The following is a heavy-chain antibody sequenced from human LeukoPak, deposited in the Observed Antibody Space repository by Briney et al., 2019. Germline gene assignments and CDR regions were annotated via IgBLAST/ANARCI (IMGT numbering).Heavy chain of an antibody. CDR2: ISYDGSNK. J-gene: IGHJ4*02. CDR1: GFTFSSYA. V-gene: IGHV3-30-3*01. Sequence: GGSLRLSCAASGFTFSSYAMHWVRQAPGKGLEWVAVISYDGSNKYYADSVKGRFTISRDNSKNTLYLQMNSLRAEDTAVYYCARDLVRGVIFGCYNYWGQGTLVTVSS. CDR3: ARDLVRGVIFGCYNY. D-gene: IGHD3-10*01.